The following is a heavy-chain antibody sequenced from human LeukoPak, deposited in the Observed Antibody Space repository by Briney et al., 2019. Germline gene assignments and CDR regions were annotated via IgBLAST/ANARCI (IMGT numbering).Heavy chain of an antibody. CDR1: GFALGTYA. J-gene: IGHJ4*02. D-gene: IGHD3-10*01. Sequence: PGGSLRLSCAGSGFALGTYAMSWVRQALGMGLEWVSSISANGQATYYADSVEGRFTISRDNSKSTLYLQLNSLRAEDTATYYCARDPYNTILYRLAHWDQGTLVTVSS. CDR2: ISANGQAT. V-gene: IGHV3-23*01. CDR3: ARDPYNTILYRLAH.